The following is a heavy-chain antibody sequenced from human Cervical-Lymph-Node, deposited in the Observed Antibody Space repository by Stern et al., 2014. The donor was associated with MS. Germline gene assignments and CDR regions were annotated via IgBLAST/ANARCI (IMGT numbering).Heavy chain of an antibody. D-gene: IGHD3-16*01. J-gene: IGHJ4*02. CDR2: INPTGGKT. V-gene: IGHV1-46*03. CDR1: GYDFTGFY. CDR3: ARATGGVTGY. Sequence: QVQLVQSGAEVKKPGASVKVSCKASGYDFTGFYLHWVRQAPGQGLEWMGLINPTGGKTTYAQRFQGRVTMTVDTSTSTVYMDLSSLRSDDTAVYYCARATGGVTGYWGQGTLVTVSS.